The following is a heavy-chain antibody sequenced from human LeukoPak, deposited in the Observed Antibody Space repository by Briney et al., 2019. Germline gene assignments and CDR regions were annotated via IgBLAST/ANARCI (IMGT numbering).Heavy chain of an antibody. J-gene: IGHJ4*02. D-gene: IGHD4-17*01. CDR3: ARSSYGELIDY. CDR2: MNPSSGNT. CDR1: GYTFTSYD. V-gene: IGHV1-8*01. Sequence: ASVKVSCKASGYTFTSYDINWVRQAPGQGPEWMGWMNPSSGNTGYAQKFQGRVTMTRNTSISTAYMELSSLRSEDTAVYYCARSSYGELIDYWGQGTLVTVSS.